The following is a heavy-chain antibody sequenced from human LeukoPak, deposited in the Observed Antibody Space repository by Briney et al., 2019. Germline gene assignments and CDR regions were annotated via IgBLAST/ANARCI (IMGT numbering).Heavy chain of an antibody. CDR3: ARAPKDSYGPDSVYFDY. D-gene: IGHD5-18*01. CDR2: IIPIFGTA. J-gene: IGHJ4*02. V-gene: IGHV1-69*13. Sequence: SVKVSCKASGGTFSSYAISWVRQAPGQGLEWMGGIIPIFGTANYAQKFQGRVTVTADESTSTAYMELSSLRSEDTAVYYCARAPKDSYGPDSVYFDYWGQGTLVTVSS. CDR1: GGTFSSYA.